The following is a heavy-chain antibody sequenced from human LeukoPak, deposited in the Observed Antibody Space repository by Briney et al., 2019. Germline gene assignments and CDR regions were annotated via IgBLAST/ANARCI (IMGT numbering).Heavy chain of an antibody. CDR1: GYTFTGYY. Sequence: GASVKVSCKASGYTFTGYYMHWVRQAPGQGLEWMGWINPNSGGTNYAQKFQGWVTMTEDTSTDTAYMELSSLRSEDTAVYYCATDGPRGWSFDYWGQGTLVTVSS. V-gene: IGHV1-2*04. D-gene: IGHD6-19*01. J-gene: IGHJ4*02. CDR2: INPNSGGT. CDR3: ATDGPRGWSFDY.